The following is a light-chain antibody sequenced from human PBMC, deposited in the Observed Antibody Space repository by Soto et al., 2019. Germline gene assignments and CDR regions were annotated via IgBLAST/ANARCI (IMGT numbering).Light chain of an antibody. J-gene: IGKJ4*01. V-gene: IGKV1-39*01. CDR2: VAS. CDR1: QSINSY. CDR3: QQSYSFPLT. Sequence: DIQMTQSPSSLSASVGDRVTITCRASQSINSYLNWYQQRPGQAPKLLIYVASSLQSGVPSRFSGSGSGTDFTLTVSSLQPEDCAIYYCQQSYSFPLTFGGGTKVEIK.